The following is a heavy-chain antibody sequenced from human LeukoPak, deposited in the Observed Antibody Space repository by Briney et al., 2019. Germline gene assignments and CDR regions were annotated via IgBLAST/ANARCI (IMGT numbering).Heavy chain of an antibody. CDR2: ISSSSYI. V-gene: IGHV3-21*01. J-gene: IGHJ4*02. CDR1: GFTFSSYS. Sequence: GGSLRLSCAASGFTFSSYSMYWVRQAPGKGLEWVSSISSSSYIYYADSVKGRFTISRDNAKNSLYLQMNSLRAEDTAVYYCAKDQWTPQVTLYYFDYWGQGTLVTVSS. D-gene: IGHD4-23*01. CDR3: AKDQWTPQVTLYYFDY.